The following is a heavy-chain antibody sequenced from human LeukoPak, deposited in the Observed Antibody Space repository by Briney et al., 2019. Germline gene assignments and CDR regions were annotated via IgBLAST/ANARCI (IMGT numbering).Heavy chain of an antibody. CDR2: IFSGGAT. Sequence: GGSLRLSCAASGFTVSSSYMSWVRQAPGKGLEWVSVIFSGGATYYADSVKGRFTVSRDSSKNTLYLHMNSLRAEDTAVYYCARGGFLTGSMNHFDYWGQGTLVTVSS. V-gene: IGHV3-53*01. J-gene: IGHJ4*02. D-gene: IGHD3-9*01. CDR1: GFTVSSSY. CDR3: ARGGFLTGSMNHFDY.